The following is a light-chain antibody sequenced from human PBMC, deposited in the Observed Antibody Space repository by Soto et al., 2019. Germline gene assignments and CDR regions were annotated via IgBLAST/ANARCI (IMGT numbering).Light chain of an antibody. V-gene: IGKV3-20*01. J-gene: IGKJ5*01. CDR1: QSVSSSY. Sequence: EIVLTQSPGTLSLSPGERATLSCRASQSVSSSYLAWYQQKPGQAPRLLIYGASSRATGIPDRFSGSGSGTDFTLTISRLEPEDFAVYYCQQYGSSPPITCGQGTRLEIK. CDR2: GAS. CDR3: QQYGSSPPIT.